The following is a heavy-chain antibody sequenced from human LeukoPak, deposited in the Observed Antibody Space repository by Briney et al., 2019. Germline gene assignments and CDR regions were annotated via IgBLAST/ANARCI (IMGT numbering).Heavy chain of an antibody. CDR2: ISDYNANT. V-gene: IGHV1-18*01. CDR3: ARDKGDYYAWKAIDY. J-gene: IGHJ4*02. CDR1: GYTFRSYG. D-gene: IGHD3-10*01. Sequence: ASVKDSCKTSGYTFRSYGISWVRQAPGQGLEWMGWISDYNANTKFAQNLQGRVTLTTDTRTSTAYMELRSLRSDDTAVYYCARDKGDYYAWKAIDYWGQGNLVTVSS.